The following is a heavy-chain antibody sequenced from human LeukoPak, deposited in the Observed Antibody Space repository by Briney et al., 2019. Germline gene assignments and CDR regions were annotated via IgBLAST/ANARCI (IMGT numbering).Heavy chain of an antibody. D-gene: IGHD3-22*01. CDR3: ARETDYYDSSGYYFAFDI. Sequence: SETLSLTCAVYGGSFSGYYWSWIRQPPGKGLEWIGYIYYSGSTNYNPSLKSRVTISVDTSKNQFSLKLSSVTAADTAVYYCARETDYYDSSGYYFAFDIWGQGTMVTVSS. J-gene: IGHJ3*02. CDR2: IYYSGST. V-gene: IGHV4-59*01. CDR1: GGSFSGYY.